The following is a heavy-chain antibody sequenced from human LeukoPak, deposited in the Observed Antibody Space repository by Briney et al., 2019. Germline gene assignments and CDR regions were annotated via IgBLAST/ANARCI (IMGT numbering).Heavy chain of an antibody. CDR2: IYYSGST. CDR1: GGSISSYY. Sequence: PSETLSLTCTVSGGSISSYYWSWIRQPPGKGLEWIGYIYYSGSTNYNPSLKSRVTISVDTSKNQFSLKLSSVTAADTAVYYCARVRRYWENYYYYYGMDVWGQGTTVTVSS. D-gene: IGHD3-10*01. V-gene: IGHV4-59*01. J-gene: IGHJ6*02. CDR3: ARVRRYWENYYYYYGMDV.